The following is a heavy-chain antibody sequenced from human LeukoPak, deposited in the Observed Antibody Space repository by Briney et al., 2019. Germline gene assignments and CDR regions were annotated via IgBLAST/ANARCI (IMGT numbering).Heavy chain of an antibody. D-gene: IGHD4/OR15-4a*01. V-gene: IGHV3-23*01. J-gene: IGHJ4*02. Sequence: GGSLRLSCAASGFTFSSYWMSWVRQAPGKGLEWVSGISGSGDSTYYADSVKGRFTISRDNSKNTLYLQMNSLRAEDTAVYYCAKDRRKTMDFDYWGQGTLVTVSS. CDR1: GFTFSSYW. CDR3: AKDRRKTMDFDY. CDR2: ISGSGDST.